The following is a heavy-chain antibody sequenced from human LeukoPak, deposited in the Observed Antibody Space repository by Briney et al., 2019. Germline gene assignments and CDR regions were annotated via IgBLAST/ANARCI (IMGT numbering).Heavy chain of an antibody. J-gene: IGHJ4*02. V-gene: IGHV3-21*01. D-gene: IGHD1-26*01. Sequence: PGRSLRLSCAASGFTFSSYSMNWVRQAPGKGLEWVSSISSSSSYIYYADSVKGRFTISRDNAKNSLYLQMNSLRAEDTAVYYCASSGSYPLYYFDYWGQGTLVTVSS. CDR3: ASSGSYPLYYFDY. CDR1: GFTFSSYS. CDR2: ISSSSSYI.